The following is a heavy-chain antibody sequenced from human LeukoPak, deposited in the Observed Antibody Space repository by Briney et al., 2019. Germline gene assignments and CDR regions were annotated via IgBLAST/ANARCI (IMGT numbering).Heavy chain of an antibody. D-gene: IGHD3-10*01. J-gene: IGHJ4*02. Sequence: GGSLRLSCAASGFTFSSYAMHWVRQAPGKGLEWVAVISYDGSNKYYADSVKGRFTISRDNSKNTLYLQMNSLRAEDTAVYYCARAGENYYGSGSYYRYWGQGTLVTVSS. CDR2: ISYDGSNK. V-gene: IGHV3-30*04. CDR1: GFTFSSYA. CDR3: ARAGENYYGSGSYYRY.